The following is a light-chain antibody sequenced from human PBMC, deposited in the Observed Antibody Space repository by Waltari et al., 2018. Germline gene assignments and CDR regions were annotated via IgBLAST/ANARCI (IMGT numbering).Light chain of an antibody. Sequence: EIVLTQAPGTLSLSPGERATLSCRASQSVSRALAWYQQKPGQAPRLLIYGASNRATGIPDRFSGSGSGKDFSLTISRLDPEDVAVYFCQHYVRLPATFGQGTKVEIK. V-gene: IGKV3-20*01. CDR2: GAS. CDR1: QSVSRA. CDR3: QHYVRLPAT. J-gene: IGKJ1*01.